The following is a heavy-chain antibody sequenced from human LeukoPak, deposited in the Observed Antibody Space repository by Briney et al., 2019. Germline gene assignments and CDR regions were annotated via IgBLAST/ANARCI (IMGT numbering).Heavy chain of an antibody. CDR3: ARDRSYYDSSGYKTWFDP. J-gene: IGHJ5*02. D-gene: IGHD3-22*01. CDR2: IYPNSGGT. CDR1: GYTFTGYY. V-gene: IGHV1-2*02. Sequence: ASVKVSCKASGYTFTGYYMHWVRQAPGQGLEWMGWIYPNSGGTNCAQKFQGRVTMTRDTSISTAYMELSRLRSDDTAVYYCARDRSYYDSSGYKTWFDPWGQGTLVTVSS.